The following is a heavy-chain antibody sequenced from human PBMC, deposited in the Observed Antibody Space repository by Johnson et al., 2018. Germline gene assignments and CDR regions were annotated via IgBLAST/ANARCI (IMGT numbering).Heavy chain of an antibody. CDR3: ARDPASWLTRGYSRVAFDI. CDR1: GFTVSCNY. D-gene: IGHD5-18*01. CDR2: LYGGGIS. J-gene: IGHJ3*02. V-gene: IGHV3-66*02. Sequence: EVQLVESGGVVVQPGGSLRLSCAASGFTVSCNYKTWVRQAPGKGLEWVSLLYGGGISNYADSVKGRFTISRDNSKNTLYLQMNSLRAEDTAVYYCARDPASWLTRGYSRVAFDIWGQGTMVTVSS.